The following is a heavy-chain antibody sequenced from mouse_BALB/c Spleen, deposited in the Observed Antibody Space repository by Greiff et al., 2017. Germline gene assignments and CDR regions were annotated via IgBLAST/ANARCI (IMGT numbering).Heavy chain of an antibody. V-gene: IGHV5-6-4*01. CDR2: ISSGGSYT. J-gene: IGHJ4*01. CDR3: TRDENYDYAMDY. Sequence: EVKLMESGGGLVKPGGSLKLSCAASGFTFSSYTMSWVRQTPEKRLEWVATISSGGSYTYYPDSVKGRFTISRDNAKNTLYLQMSSLKSEDTAMYYCTRDENYDYAMDYWGQGTSVTVSS. CDR1: GFTFSSYT. D-gene: IGHD1-1*01.